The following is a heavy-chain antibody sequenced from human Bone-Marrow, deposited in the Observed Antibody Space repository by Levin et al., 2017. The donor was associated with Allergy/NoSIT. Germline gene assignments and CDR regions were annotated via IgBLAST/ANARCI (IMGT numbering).Heavy chain of an antibody. D-gene: IGHD5-12*01. J-gene: IGHJ3*02. CDR3: ARDKSGYDSGIFEI. Sequence: ASVKVSCKASGYTFTDYYIHWVRQAPGQGLEWMGWINPKSGGRNYAQEFQGRVTMTRDKSITTAYMELSSLRFDDTAVYYCARDKSGYDSGIFEIWGQGTVATVS. CDR1: GYTFTDYY. V-gene: IGHV1-2*02. CDR2: INPKSGGR.